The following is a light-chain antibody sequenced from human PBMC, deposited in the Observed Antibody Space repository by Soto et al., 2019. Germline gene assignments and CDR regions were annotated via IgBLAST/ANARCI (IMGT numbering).Light chain of an antibody. CDR3: QQYSSSPLT. J-gene: IGKJ2*01. V-gene: IGKV3-20*01. CDR2: GAY. Sequence: EITLSQSPLTLSLGERATITLSARPSISVSSSFLAWYQQKPAQALRLLISGAYNRATAIPDRCSGSGSGTDFTLTISRLEPEDFAVYYCQQYSSSPLTFGRGTKLEIK. CDR1: ISVSSSF.